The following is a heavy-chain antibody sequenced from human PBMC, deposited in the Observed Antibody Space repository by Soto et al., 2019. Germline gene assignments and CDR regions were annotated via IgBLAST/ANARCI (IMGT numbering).Heavy chain of an antibody. CDR2: IYDDGTT. V-gene: IGHV4-59*03. CDR1: GGSISSYF. J-gene: IGHJ3*01. D-gene: IGHD2-2*01. CDR3: VSSRSAIYGDALDV. Sequence: SETLSLTCSVSGGSISSYFRNWLRQPPGKGLEWIGYIYDDGTTDYNPSLKSRVTILLDMSKNQFSLKLSSVTAADTAVYYCVSSRSAIYGDALDVWGQGTMVTVSS.